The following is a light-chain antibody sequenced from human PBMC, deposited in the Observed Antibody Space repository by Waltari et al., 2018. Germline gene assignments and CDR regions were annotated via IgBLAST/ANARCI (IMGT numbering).Light chain of an antibody. V-gene: IGLV2-23*02. CDR1: SSGVGGYNY. Sequence: QSALTQPASVSGSPGQSITISCTGTSSGVGGYNYVSWYQQHPDKAPKRMIYDVDERPSGVSIRFSGSKSGNTASLTISGLQAEDEAHYYCCSFASSGTYVFGTGTEVTVL. CDR3: CSFASSGTYV. J-gene: IGLJ1*01. CDR2: DVD.